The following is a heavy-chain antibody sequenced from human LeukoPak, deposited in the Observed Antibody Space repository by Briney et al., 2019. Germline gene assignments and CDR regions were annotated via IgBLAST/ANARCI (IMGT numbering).Heavy chain of an antibody. CDR2: IRSKANSYAT. CDR3: TRQGLPEEY. CDR1: GFTFSGSA. V-gene: IGHV3-73*01. Sequence: PGGSLRLSCAASGFTFSGSAMHWVRQAPGKGLEWVGRIRSKANSYATAYAASVKGRFTISRDDSKNTAYLQMNSLKTEDTAVYYCTRQGLPEEYWGQGTLVTVSS. J-gene: IGHJ4*02.